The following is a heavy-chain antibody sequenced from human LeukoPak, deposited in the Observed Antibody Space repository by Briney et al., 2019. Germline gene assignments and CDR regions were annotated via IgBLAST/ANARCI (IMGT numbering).Heavy chain of an antibody. Sequence: PGGSLRLSCAASGFTFSSYSMNWVRQAPGKGLEWVSYISRSSSTIYYADSVKGRFTISRENAKNSLYLQMNRLRAEETALYYCARGPEGFRITIFGVVTSGAPYYYYYLDVWGKGTTVTVSS. CDR3: ARGPEGFRITIFGVVTSGAPYYYYYLDV. CDR2: ISRSSSTI. D-gene: IGHD3-3*01. J-gene: IGHJ6*03. CDR1: GFTFSSYS. V-gene: IGHV3-48*01.